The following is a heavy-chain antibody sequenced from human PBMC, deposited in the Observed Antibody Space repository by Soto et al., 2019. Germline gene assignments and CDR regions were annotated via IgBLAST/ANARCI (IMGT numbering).Heavy chain of an antibody. V-gene: IGHV3-23*01. CDR2: ISGGGDTT. J-gene: IGHJ4*02. Sequence: EVQLLESGGGLVQPGGSLRLSCAASGFTFNNYAMSWVRQAPGKGLEWVSGISGGGDTTSYADSVKGRFAVSRDGSKNTLYLQMSSLRVEDTALYYCAKGRGGSGSLTPRVDFWGQGTLVTVSS. CDR1: GFTFNNYA. CDR3: AKGRGGSGSLTPRVDF. D-gene: IGHD3-10*01.